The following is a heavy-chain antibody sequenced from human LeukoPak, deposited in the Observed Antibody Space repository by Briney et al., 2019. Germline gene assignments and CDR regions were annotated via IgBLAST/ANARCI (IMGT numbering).Heavy chain of an antibody. Sequence: GGSLRLSCAASGFTFSSYSMNWVRQAPGKGLEWVSCISSSSSYIYYADSVKGRFTISRDNSRNTLFLQMDSLSIEDTAVYFCAKEKVAYYSSAWAGLFDTWGQGALVTASS. J-gene: IGHJ5*02. CDR1: GFTFSSYS. CDR3: AKEKVAYYSSAWAGLFDT. V-gene: IGHV3-21*01. CDR2: ISSSSSYI. D-gene: IGHD6-19*01.